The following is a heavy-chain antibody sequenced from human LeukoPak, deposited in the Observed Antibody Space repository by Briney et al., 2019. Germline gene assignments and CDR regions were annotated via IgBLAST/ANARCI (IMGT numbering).Heavy chain of an antibody. CDR2: IYSSGST. CDR3: ARIYQSSGISSGYFGY. Sequence: KPSETLTLICTVSGGSISSYYWSWIRQPAGKGLEWIGRIYSSGSTSYNPSLKSRVTMSVDTSKNQVSLKLSSATAADTAMYHCARIYQSSGISSGYFGYGGPGTLVTVSS. V-gene: IGHV4-4*07. J-gene: IGHJ4*02. D-gene: IGHD6-19*01. CDR1: GGSISSYY.